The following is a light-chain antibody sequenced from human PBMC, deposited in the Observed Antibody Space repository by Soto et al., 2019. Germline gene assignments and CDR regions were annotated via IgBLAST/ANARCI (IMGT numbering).Light chain of an antibody. Sequence: EIVMTQSPVTLSVSPGGRATLSCRASQSISDTLAWYQQKPGQAPRLLIHGASTRAPGFPARFSGSGSGTDFTLTISCLQSEDFATYYCQQYYSYRWTFGQGTKGDIK. J-gene: IGKJ1*01. V-gene: IGKV3-15*01. CDR1: QSISDT. CDR3: QQYYSYRWT. CDR2: GAS.